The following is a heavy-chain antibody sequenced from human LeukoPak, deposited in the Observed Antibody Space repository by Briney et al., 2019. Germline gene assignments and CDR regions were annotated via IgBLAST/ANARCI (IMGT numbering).Heavy chain of an antibody. CDR2: IWYDGSNK. Sequence: PGGSLRLSCAASGFTFSSYGMHWVRQAPGKGLEWVAVIWYDGSNKYYADSVKGRFTISRDNSKNTLSLQMNSLRAEDTAVYYCAINPGYCSGGSCYGAFDIWGQGTMVTVSS. J-gene: IGHJ3*02. CDR1: GFTFSSYG. D-gene: IGHD2-15*01. CDR3: AINPGYCSGGSCYGAFDI. V-gene: IGHV3-33*01.